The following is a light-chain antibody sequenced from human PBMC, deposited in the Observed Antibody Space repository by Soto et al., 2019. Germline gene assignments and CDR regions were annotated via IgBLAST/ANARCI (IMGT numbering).Light chain of an antibody. Sequence: DIQMSQSPSSLSASVGDRVTITCQASQDISNYLNWYQHKPGKPPKLLIYDASNLETGVPSRFSGSKSGTACTFTITSLQPEDIATDYCQQYDNLPFSFGGGTKVEIK. CDR3: QQYDNLPFS. CDR2: DAS. J-gene: IGKJ4*01. CDR1: QDISNY. V-gene: IGKV1-33*01.